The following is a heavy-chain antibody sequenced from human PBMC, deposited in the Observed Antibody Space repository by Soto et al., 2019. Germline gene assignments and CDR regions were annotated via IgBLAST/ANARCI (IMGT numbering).Heavy chain of an antibody. J-gene: IGHJ4*02. CDR1: GGTFSSYA. Sequence: ASVKVSCKASGGTFSSYAISWVRQAPGHGLEWMGGIIPIFGTANYAQRFQGRVTITADESTSTAYMELSSLRSEDTAVYYCARVEDCGGDCYGNFDYWGQGTLVTVSS. V-gene: IGHV1-69*13. D-gene: IGHD2-21*02. CDR3: ARVEDCGGDCYGNFDY. CDR2: IIPIFGTA.